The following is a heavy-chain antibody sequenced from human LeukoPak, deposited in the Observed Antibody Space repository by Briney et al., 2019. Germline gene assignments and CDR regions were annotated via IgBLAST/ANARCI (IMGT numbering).Heavy chain of an antibody. CDR1: GYTFSGFY. CDR3: ARDRSRYFDL. V-gene: IGHV1-2*02. J-gene: IGHJ2*01. Sequence: ASVKVSCKASGYTFSGFYMHWVRQAPGQGLEWMGWINPNGGGTDYAQKFQGRVTMTRDTSITTVYMELNRPTSDDTAVYYCARDRSRYFDLWGRGTLVTVSS. CDR2: INPNGGGT.